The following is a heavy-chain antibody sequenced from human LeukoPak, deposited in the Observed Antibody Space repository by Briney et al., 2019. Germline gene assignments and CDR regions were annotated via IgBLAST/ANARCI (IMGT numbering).Heavy chain of an antibody. J-gene: IGHJ5*02. D-gene: IGHD2-15*01. CDR1: GFTFSSYW. Sequence: GGSLRLSCAASGFTFSSYWMSWVRQAPGKGLEWVANIKQDGSEKYYVDSVKGRFTISRDNAKNSLYLLMNSLRAEDTAVYYCARVGCSGGSCYSGRGPFDPWGQGTLVTVSS. V-gene: IGHV3-7*01. CDR3: ARVGCSGGSCYSGRGPFDP. CDR2: IKQDGSEK.